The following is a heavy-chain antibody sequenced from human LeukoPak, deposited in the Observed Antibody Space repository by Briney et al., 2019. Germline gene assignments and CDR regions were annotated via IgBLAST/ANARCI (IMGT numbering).Heavy chain of an antibody. CDR1: GFTFSSYS. J-gene: IGHJ4*02. CDR3: AKGRVLTEMDY. D-gene: IGHD5-24*01. Sequence: GGSLRLSCAASGFTFSSYSMNWVRQAPGKGLEWVSVIYSGGSTYYADSVKGRFTISRDNSKNTLYLQMNSLRAEDTAVYYCAKGRVLTEMDYWGQGTLVTVSS. CDR2: IYSGGST. V-gene: IGHV3-23*03.